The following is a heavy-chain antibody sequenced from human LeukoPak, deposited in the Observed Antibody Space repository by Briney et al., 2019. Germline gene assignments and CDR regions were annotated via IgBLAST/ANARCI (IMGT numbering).Heavy chain of an antibody. CDR1: GFTFSSHA. Sequence: GGSLRLPCVASGFTFSSHALSWVRQAPRKGLEWVSGISNNADSAYYADSVKGRFTISRDNSKNTLFLQMNSLGAEDTAVYYCARHVGSWSTGWLDLWGQGTLVSVSS. V-gene: IGHV3-23*01. J-gene: IGHJ5*02. D-gene: IGHD6-13*01. CDR3: ARHVGSWSTGWLDL. CDR2: ISNNADSA.